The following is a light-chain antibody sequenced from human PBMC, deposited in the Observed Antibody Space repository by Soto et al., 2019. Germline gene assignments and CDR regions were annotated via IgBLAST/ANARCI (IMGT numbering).Light chain of an antibody. CDR1: QSVNSNY. CDR3: QQYGSSPKYT. Sequence: EIVLTQSPGTLSLSPGERATLSCGASQSVNSNYLAWYQQKPGQAPRLLIYAASSRATGIPDRFSGSGSGTDFTLTISRLEPEDFAVYYCQQYGSSPKYTFGQGTKLEI. V-gene: IGKV3-20*01. CDR2: AAS. J-gene: IGKJ2*01.